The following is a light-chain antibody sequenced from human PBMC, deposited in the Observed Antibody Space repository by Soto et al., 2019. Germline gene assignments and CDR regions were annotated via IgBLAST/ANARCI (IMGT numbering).Light chain of an antibody. CDR1: QDISNY. CDR3: QQYDNLIT. Sequence: DIQMTQSPSSLSASVGDRVTITCQASQDISNYLNWYQQKPGKAPKLLIYDAPNLETGVSSRFSGSGSGTDFTFTISSLQPEDTAAYYCQQYDNLITFGQGTRLEIK. CDR2: DAP. V-gene: IGKV1-33*01. J-gene: IGKJ5*01.